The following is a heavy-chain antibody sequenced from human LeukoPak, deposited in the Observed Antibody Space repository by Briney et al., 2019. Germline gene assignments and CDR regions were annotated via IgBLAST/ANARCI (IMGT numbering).Heavy chain of an antibody. CDR1: GVTFSIYS. D-gene: IGHD1-1*01. CDR2: ISSSSSTI. Sequence: GGSLRLSCAASGVTFSIYSMNWVRQAPGKGLEWVSYISSSSSTIYYADSVKGRFTISRDNAKNSLYLQMNSLRAEDTAVYYCARDNEYMDVWGNGTTVTVSS. V-gene: IGHV3-48*01. CDR3: ARDNEYMDV. J-gene: IGHJ6*03.